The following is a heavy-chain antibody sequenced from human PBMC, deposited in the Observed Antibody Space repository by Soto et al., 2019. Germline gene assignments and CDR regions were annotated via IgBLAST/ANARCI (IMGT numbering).Heavy chain of an antibody. CDR2: ISSSSSYI. D-gene: IGHD2-8*01. Sequence: PGGSLRLSCAASGFTFSSYSMNWVRQAPGKGLEWVSSISSSSSYIYYADSVKGRFTISRDNAKNSLYLQMNSLRAEDTAVYYCARGSGCTNGVCYTGRRYYYYYMDVWGKGTTVTVSS. CDR3: ARGSGCTNGVCYTGRRYYYYYMDV. CDR1: GFTFSSYS. J-gene: IGHJ6*03. V-gene: IGHV3-21*01.